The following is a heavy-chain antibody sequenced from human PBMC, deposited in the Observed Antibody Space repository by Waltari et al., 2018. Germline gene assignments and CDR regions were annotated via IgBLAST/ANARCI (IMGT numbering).Heavy chain of an antibody. CDR3: AKSGDNYVVYFDS. V-gene: IGHV3-23*01. J-gene: IGHJ4*02. Sequence: EVRLLESGGGPVQPGGSLRLSCVGSGFPFSRSAMSWVRQAPGKGLEWVSGISDNSGSTYYADSVKGRFTISRDNVKNTLFLDLNSLRAEDTAAYYCAKSGDNYVVYFDSWGQGSLVSVSS. CDR2: ISDNSGST. CDR1: GFPFSRSA. D-gene: IGHD1-1*01.